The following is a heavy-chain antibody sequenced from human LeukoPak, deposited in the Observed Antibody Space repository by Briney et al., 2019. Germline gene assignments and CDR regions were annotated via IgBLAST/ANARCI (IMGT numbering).Heavy chain of an antibody. D-gene: IGHD3-9*01. Sequence: AGGSLRLSCAASGFTFSSYAMSWVRQAPGKGLEWVSAISGSGGSTYYADSVKGRFTISRDNSKNTLYLQMDSLRAEDTAVYYGAKDPRLNGYRDYWGQGTLVTVSS. J-gene: IGHJ4*02. CDR2: ISGSGGST. V-gene: IGHV3-23*01. CDR3: AKDPRLNGYRDY. CDR1: GFTFSSYA.